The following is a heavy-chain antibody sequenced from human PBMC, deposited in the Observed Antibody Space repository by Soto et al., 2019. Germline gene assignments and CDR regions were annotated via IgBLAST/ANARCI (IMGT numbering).Heavy chain of an antibody. D-gene: IGHD1-7*01. J-gene: IGHJ4*02. Sequence: GESLKISCQVSGYSFGAYWIGWLRQMPGKGLEWMGIIFPGDSDTRYRPSFQGQVTISVDRSINTAYLQWSSLKASDTAMYFFATGGIIGTPPEYWGQGTQVTVSS. CDR2: IFPGDSDT. V-gene: IGHV5-51*01. CDR1: GYSFGAYW. CDR3: ATGGIIGTPPEY.